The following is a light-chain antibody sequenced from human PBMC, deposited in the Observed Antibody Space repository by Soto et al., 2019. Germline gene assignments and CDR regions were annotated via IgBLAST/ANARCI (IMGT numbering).Light chain of an antibody. V-gene: IGKV2-28*01. CDR3: LQSLQIPWA. CDR2: LVS. J-gene: IGKJ1*01. Sequence: IVMTQSPLSLPVTPGEPASISCNSSQSLLLSNGNTYLDWYLQKPGQSPQLLIYLVSNRASGVPDRFRGGGSGTDFTLKISIVEAEDVGVYYCLQSLQIPWAFGQGTKVEIK. CDR1: QSLLLSNGNTY.